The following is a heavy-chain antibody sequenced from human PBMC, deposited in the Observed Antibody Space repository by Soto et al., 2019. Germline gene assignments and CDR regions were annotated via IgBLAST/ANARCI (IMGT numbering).Heavy chain of an antibody. CDR2: IYSGGTT. CDR3: HGYGY. V-gene: IGHV3-53*01. CDR1: GFTVRANY. J-gene: IGHJ4*02. Sequence: EVQLVESGGGLIQPGGSLRLSCAVSGFTVRANYMSWVRQAPRKGLEWVSVIYSGGTTYYADSVKGRFIISRDISKNTPYLQMNILRAEDTAVYYCHGYGYWGQGTLVTVSS. D-gene: IGHD5-12*01.